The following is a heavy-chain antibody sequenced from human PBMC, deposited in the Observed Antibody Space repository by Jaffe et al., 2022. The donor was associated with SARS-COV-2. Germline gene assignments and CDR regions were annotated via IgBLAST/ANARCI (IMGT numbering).Heavy chain of an antibody. CDR2: IIPILGIA. CDR1: GGTFSSYT. CDR3: AREPGAAHQRISYYYYGMDV. V-gene: IGHV1-69*08. J-gene: IGHJ6*02. Sequence: QVQLVQSGAEVKKPGSSVKVSCKASGGTFSSYTISWVRQAPGQGLEWMGRIIPILGIANYAQKFQGRVTITADKSTSTAYMELSSLRSEDTAVYYCAREPGAAHQRISYYYYGMDVWGQGTTVTVSS. D-gene: IGHD6-6*01.